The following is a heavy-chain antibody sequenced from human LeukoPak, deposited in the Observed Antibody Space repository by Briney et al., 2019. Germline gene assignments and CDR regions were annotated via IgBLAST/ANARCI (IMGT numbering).Heavy chain of an antibody. V-gene: IGHV4-59*01. CDR2: IYYTGST. CDR1: GGPFSSYY. D-gene: IGHD6-13*01. Sequence: ASETLSLTCTVSGGPFSSYYWSWLRQPPGKELEWIGNIYYTGSTNYNPFLKSRVTISVDTSKNQFSLKLSSVTAADTAVYYCARQQGFFDYWGQGTLVTVSS. CDR3: ARQQGFFDY. J-gene: IGHJ4*02.